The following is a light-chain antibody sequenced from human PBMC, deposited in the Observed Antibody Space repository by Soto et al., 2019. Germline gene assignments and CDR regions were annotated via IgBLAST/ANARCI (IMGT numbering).Light chain of an antibody. CDR3: CSYATGSTYI. V-gene: IGLV2-23*01. CDR1: SSDVGGYNY. CDR2: EGS. Sequence: QSALTQPPSASGSPGQSVTISCTGTSSDVGGYNYVSWYQQHPGEAPKLIIYEGSKRPSGVSNRFSASRSGNTASLTISGLQAEDEADYYCCSYATGSTYIFGTGTKLTVL. J-gene: IGLJ1*01.